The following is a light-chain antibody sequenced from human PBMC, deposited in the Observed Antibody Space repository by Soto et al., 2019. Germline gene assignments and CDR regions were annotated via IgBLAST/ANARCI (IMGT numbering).Light chain of an antibody. Sequence: QSALTQPASVSGSPGQSITISCTGASGDVGGYKYVSWYQHHPGKVPKLMIYDVSHRPSGVSSRFSGSKSGNTASLTISGLQADDEADYYCSSYTSANTFEVVFGGGTKLTVL. CDR2: DVS. CDR3: SSYTSANTFEVV. CDR1: SGDVGGYKY. J-gene: IGLJ2*01. V-gene: IGLV2-14*03.